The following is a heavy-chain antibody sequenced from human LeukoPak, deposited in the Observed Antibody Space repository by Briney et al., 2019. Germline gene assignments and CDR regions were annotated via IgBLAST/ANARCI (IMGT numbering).Heavy chain of an antibody. Sequence: ASVKVSFKASGYTFTTYDINWVRQATGQGLEWMGWMNPNSGNTGYAQKFQGRVIMTRNTSISTAYMELSSLRSEDTAVYYCAREADTARLDPWGQGTLVTVSS. CDR2: MNPNSGNT. J-gene: IGHJ5*02. CDR3: AREADTARLDP. CDR1: GYTFTTYD. V-gene: IGHV1-8*01. D-gene: IGHD6-6*01.